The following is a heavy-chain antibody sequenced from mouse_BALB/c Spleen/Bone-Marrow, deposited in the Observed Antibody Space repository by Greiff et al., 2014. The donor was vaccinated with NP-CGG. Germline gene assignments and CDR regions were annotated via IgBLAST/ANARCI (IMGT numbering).Heavy chain of an antibody. Sequence: EVHLVESGGGLVKPGGSLKLSCAASGFTFSTYTMSWVRQTPEKRLEWVATISNGGSYTYYPDSVKGRFTISRDNAKNTLYLQMSSLKSEDTAMYYCTREPLHPYFFDYWGQGTTLTVSS. CDR2: ISNGGSYT. V-gene: IGHV5-6-4*01. CDR3: TREPLHPYFFDY. CDR1: GFTFSTYT. J-gene: IGHJ2*01.